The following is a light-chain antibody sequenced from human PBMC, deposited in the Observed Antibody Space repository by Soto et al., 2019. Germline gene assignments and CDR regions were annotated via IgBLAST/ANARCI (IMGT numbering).Light chain of an antibody. CDR2: AAS. V-gene: IGKV1-27*01. CDR1: QGIRNF. CDR3: QKYSSVPV. J-gene: IGKJ3*01. Sequence: DIQMTQSQTSLSASVGDRVTITCRASQGIRNFVAWYQQKPGKAPKLLTYAASTLQSGVPSRFSGSGAGTDFTLTINSLQPEDVATYSCQKYSSVPVFGPGTKVEIK.